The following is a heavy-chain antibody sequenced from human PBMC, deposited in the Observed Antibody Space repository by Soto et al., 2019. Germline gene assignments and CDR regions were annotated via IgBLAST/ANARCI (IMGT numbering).Heavy chain of an antibody. CDR2: IIPIFGTA. D-gene: IGHD1-1*01. CDR1: GGTFSSYA. Sequence: SVKVSCKASGGTFSSYAISWVRQAPGQGLEWMGGIIPIFGTANYAQKFQGRVTITADESTSTAYMELSSLRSEDTAVYYCASEPRWLKKNDGIGYYYYGMDVWGQGTTVTVSS. V-gene: IGHV1-69*13. J-gene: IGHJ6*02. CDR3: ASEPRWLKKNDGIGYYYYGMDV.